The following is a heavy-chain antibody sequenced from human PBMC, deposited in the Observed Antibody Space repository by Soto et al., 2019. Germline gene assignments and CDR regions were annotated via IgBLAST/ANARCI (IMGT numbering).Heavy chain of an antibody. CDR3: ARGSMITLGGVLDYYGMDV. CDR1: GFTFNRNG. J-gene: IGHJ6*02. V-gene: IGHV3-33*01. CDR2: IWYDGSNE. D-gene: IGHD3-16*01. Sequence: QEQLVESGGGVVQPGRSLRLSCAASGFTFNRNGMHWVRQAPGKGLEWVAVIWYDGSNEYYADSVKGRFTISRDNSKNTLYLQMNSLGVEDTAVYYCARGSMITLGGVLDYYGMDVWGQWTTVTVSS.